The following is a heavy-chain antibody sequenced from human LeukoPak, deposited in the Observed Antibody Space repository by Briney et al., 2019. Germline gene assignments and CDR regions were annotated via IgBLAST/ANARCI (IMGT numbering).Heavy chain of an antibody. D-gene: IGHD3-10*01. CDR3: ARDNALTGGHGMDV. Sequence: GGSLRLSCAASGFTFSSYSMNWVRQAPGKGLEWVSSISSSSSYIYYADSVKGRFTISRDNAKNSLYLQMNSLRAEDTAVYYCARDNALTGGHGMDVWGQGTTVTVSS. CDR1: GFTFSSYS. J-gene: IGHJ6*02. CDR2: ISSSSSYI. V-gene: IGHV3-21*01.